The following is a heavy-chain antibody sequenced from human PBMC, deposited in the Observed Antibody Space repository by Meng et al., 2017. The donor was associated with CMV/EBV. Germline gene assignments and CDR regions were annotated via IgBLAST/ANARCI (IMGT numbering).Heavy chain of an antibody. CDR2: INSDGSST. D-gene: IGHD2-2*02. CDR1: GFTFSSYS. Sequence: GESLKISCAASGFTFSSYSMNWVRQAPGKGLVWVSRINSDGSSTSYADSVKGRFTISRDNAKNTLYLQMNSLRAEDTAVYYCARDLPYCSSTSCYSTWYYYYGMDVWGQGTTVTVSS. J-gene: IGHJ6*02. CDR3: ARDLPYCSSTSCYSTWYYYYGMDV. V-gene: IGHV3-74*01.